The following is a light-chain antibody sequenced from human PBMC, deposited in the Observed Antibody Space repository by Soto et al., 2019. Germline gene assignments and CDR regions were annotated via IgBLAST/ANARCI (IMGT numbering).Light chain of an antibody. Sequence: QSVLTQPPSASGTLGQRVTISCSGSSSNIGRHGVNWYQQLPGTAPKLLIYHDNQRPSGVPDRFSGSRSGTSASLAISGLQPEDETDYYCAAWDSSLSGRGMFGGGTKLTVL. J-gene: IGLJ3*02. CDR1: SSNIGRHG. CDR2: HDN. V-gene: IGLV1-44*01. CDR3: AAWDSSLSGRGM.